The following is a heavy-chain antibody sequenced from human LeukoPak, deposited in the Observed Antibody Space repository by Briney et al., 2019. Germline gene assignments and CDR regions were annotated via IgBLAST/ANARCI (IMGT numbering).Heavy chain of an antibody. D-gene: IGHD2-2*01. CDR1: GFAFDDYG. V-gene: IGHV3-20*01. Sequence: PGGSLRLSCAASGFAFDDYGTSWVRQAPGKGLEWVSGINWNGGSTGYADSVKGRFTISRDNAKNSLYLQMNSLRAEDTALYHCARRYCTSTSCSNYYYYYGMDVWGQGTTVTVSS. CDR3: ARRYCTSTSCSNYYYYYGMDV. CDR2: INWNGGST. J-gene: IGHJ6*02.